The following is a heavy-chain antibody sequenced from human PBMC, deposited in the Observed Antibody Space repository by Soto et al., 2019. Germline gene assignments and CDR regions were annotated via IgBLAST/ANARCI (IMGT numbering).Heavy chain of an antibody. V-gene: IGHV1-69*06. CDR3: ARVEENDSSGYYGFRFDP. J-gene: IGHJ5*02. CDR1: GGAFSSYA. Sequence: SVKVSCTASGGAFSSYAISWVRQAPGHGLEWMGGIIPIFGTANYAQKFQGRVTITADKSTSTAYMELSRLRYEDKAVYYCARVEENDSSGYYGFRFDPWGQGTLVTVSS. D-gene: IGHD3-22*01. CDR2: IIPIFGTA.